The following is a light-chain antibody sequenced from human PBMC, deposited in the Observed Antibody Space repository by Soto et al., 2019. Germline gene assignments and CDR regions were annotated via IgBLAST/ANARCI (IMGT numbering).Light chain of an antibody. V-gene: IGKV1-5*02. CDR2: DAS. CDR3: QQYSVYWT. Sequence: DIQMTQSPSSLSASVGDRVTIICRASQSVSTRLAWYQQKPGKAPKVLIYDASSWAGGVPSRFTGSGSGTDFTLTINSLQPDDFATYYCQQYSVYWTFGQGTKVEIK. CDR1: QSVSTR. J-gene: IGKJ1*01.